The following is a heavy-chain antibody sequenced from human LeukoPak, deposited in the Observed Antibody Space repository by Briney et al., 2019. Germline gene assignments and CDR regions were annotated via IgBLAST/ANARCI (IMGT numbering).Heavy chain of an antibody. Sequence: GASLKISCKGSGSRFTNYWISWVRQMPGKGLEWMGRINPSDSYTNYNPPFQGHVTFSVDKSIATAYLQWTTLKASDTAMYYCARGGWLDDYWGQGTLVTVSS. D-gene: IGHD6-19*01. CDR2: INPSDSYT. CDR1: GSRFTNYW. J-gene: IGHJ4*02. CDR3: ARGGWLDDY. V-gene: IGHV5-10-1*01.